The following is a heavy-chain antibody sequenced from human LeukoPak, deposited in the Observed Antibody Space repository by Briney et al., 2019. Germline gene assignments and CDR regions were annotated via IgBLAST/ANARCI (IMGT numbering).Heavy chain of an antibody. V-gene: IGHV4-39*01. CDR1: GGSISSSSYY. D-gene: IGHD1-26*01. J-gene: IGHJ3*02. CDR2: IYYSGST. CDR3: ARCRGGFYVGAFDI. Sequence: SETLSLTCTVSGGSISSSSYYWGWIRQPPGKGLEWIGSIYYSGSTYYNPSLKSRVTISVDTSKNQFSLKLSSVTAADTAVYYCARCRGGFYVGAFDIWGQGTMVTVSS.